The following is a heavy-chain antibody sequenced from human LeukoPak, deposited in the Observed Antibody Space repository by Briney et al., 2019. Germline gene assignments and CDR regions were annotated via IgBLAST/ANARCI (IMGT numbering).Heavy chain of an antibody. CDR3: ARDSLNYGMDV. CDR2: ISSSGSPI. V-gene: IGHV3-48*03. CDR1: AFTFSMYE. J-gene: IGHJ6*04. Sequence: GPSLTLSCAASAFTFSMYEMKWVRQAPGEGLGWVSYISSSGSPIYYADSVKGRFTISRDNAKNSLYLQMSSLRAEDTAVYYCARDSLNYGMDVWGKGTTVTVSS.